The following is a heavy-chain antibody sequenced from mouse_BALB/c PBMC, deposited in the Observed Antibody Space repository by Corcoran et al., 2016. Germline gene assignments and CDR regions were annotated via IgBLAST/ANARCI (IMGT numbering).Heavy chain of an antibody. V-gene: IGHV9-3-1*01. CDR3: ARQLGYARDY. CDR2: INTYTGEP. D-gene: IGHD3-1*01. Sequence: QIQLVQSGPELKKPGETVKISCKASGYTFTNYGMNWVKQAPGKGLKWMGWINTYTGEPTYADDCKGRFAFSLATSASTAYLQINNLKNEDTATYFCARQLGYARDYWGQGTSVTVSS. J-gene: IGHJ4*01. CDR1: GYTFTNYG.